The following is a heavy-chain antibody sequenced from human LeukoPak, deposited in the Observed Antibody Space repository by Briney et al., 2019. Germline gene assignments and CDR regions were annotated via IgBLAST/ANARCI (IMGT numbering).Heavy chain of an antibody. J-gene: IGHJ3*02. V-gene: IGHV3-15*01. CDR2: IKRKADGGPT. Sequence: PGASLRLSCVASGFTFSDAWVNWVRQAPGKGLEWVGRIKRKADGGPTDYAAPVKGRFTISRDDSKDTLYLQMNSLKTEDTAMYYCTTNGAFDIWGQGTMVTVSS. D-gene: IGHD2-8*01. CDR1: GFTFSDAW. CDR3: TTNGAFDI.